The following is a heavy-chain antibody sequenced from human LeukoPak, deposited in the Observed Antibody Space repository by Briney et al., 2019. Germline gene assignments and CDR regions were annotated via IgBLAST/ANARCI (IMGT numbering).Heavy chain of an antibody. V-gene: IGHV4-59*01. J-gene: IGHJ4*02. CDR3: ARFLYYFDY. Sequence: PSETLSLTCPVSGGSISSYYWSWIRQPPGKGLEWIGCIYYSGSTNYNPSLKSRVTISVDTSKNQFSLKLSSVTAADTAVYYCARFLYYFDYWGQGTLVTVSS. CDR2: IYYSGST. CDR1: GGSISSYY. D-gene: IGHD2/OR15-2a*01.